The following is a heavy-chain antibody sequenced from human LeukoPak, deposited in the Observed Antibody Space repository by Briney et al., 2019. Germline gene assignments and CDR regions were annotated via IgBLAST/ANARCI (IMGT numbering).Heavy chain of an antibody. J-gene: IGHJ6*03. D-gene: IGHD6-6*01. CDR1: GGSISSGGHY. CDR3: ARERWEQLVGGAYYYYMDV. V-gene: IGHV4-30-2*01. CDR2: IYHSGST. Sequence: SETLSLTCTVSGGSISSGGHYWSWIRQPPGKGLEWIGYIYHSGSTYYNPSLKSRVTISVDRSKNQFSLKLSSVTAADTAVYYCARERWEQLVGGAYYYYMDVWGKGTTVTVSS.